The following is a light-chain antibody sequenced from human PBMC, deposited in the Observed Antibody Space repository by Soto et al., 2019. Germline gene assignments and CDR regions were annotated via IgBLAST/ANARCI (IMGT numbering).Light chain of an antibody. V-gene: IGLV2-14*01. CDR3: SSYTTSSTLV. CDR2: EVS. CDR1: SSDVGGYKY. Sequence: QSALTQPASVSGSPGQSITISCTGTSSDVGGYKYVSWYQQYPGKAPKLMIYEVSNRPSGVSNRFSGSKSGNTASLTISGLEAEDDADYYCSSYTTSSTLVFGTGTKLTVL. J-gene: IGLJ1*01.